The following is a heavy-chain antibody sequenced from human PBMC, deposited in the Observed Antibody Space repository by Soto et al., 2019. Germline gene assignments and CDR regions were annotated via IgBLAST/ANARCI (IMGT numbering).Heavy chain of an antibody. CDR3: ARERAVAGSFDV. D-gene: IGHD6-19*01. Sequence: PSETLSLTCDVSGGSISSSGYSWSWIRQPPGKGLEWIGYIYHSGSTYYNPSLKSRVTISVDRSKNQFSLKLSSVTAADTAVYYCARERAVAGSFDVWGQGILVTVSS. CDR2: IYHSGST. V-gene: IGHV4-30-2*01. CDR1: GGSISSSGYS. J-gene: IGHJ4*02.